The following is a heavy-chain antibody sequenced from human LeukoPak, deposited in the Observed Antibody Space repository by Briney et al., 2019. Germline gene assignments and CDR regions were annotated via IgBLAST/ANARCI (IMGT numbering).Heavy chain of an antibody. CDR1: GFHFDGYA. V-gene: IGHV3-20*04. D-gene: IGHD3-22*01. CDR3: ARGGTYYYDSSGYSALLLDY. CDR2: IIWNGNST. Sequence: GGSLRLSCAASGFHFDGYAMSWVRQAPGKGLEWVSGIIWNGNSTGYADSVKSRFTISRDNAKNSLYLQMNSLRAEDTALYYCARGGTYYYDSSGYSALLLDYWGQGTLVTVSS. J-gene: IGHJ4*02.